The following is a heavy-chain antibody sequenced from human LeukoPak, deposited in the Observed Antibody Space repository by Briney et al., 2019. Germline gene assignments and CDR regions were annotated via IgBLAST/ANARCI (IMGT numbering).Heavy chain of an antibody. CDR3: ASRGYSGYYNWFDP. J-gene: IGHJ5*02. D-gene: IGHD5-12*01. V-gene: IGHV3-21*01. CDR1: GFTFSSYS. Sequence: GGSLRLSCAASGFTFSSYSMNWVRQAPGKGLEWVSSIISSSSYIYYADSVKGRFTISRDNAKNSLYLQMNSLRAEDTAVYYCASRGYSGYYNWFDPWGQGTLVTVSS. CDR2: IISSSSYI.